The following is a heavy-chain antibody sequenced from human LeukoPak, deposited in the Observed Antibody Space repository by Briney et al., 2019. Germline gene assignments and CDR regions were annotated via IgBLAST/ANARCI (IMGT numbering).Heavy chain of an antibody. CDR1: GYTFTSYD. D-gene: IGHD3-3*01. Sequence: ASVKVSCKASGYTFTSYDINWVRQATGQGLEWMGWMNPNSGNTGYAQKFQGRVTITRNTSISTAYMELSSLRSEDTAVYYCARDGYYDFWSDNDAFDIWGQGTMVTVSS. CDR2: MNPNSGNT. J-gene: IGHJ3*02. V-gene: IGHV1-8*03. CDR3: ARDGYYDFWSDNDAFDI.